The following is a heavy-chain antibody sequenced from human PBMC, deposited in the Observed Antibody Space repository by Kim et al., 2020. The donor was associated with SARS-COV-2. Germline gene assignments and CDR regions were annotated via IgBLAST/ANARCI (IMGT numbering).Heavy chain of an antibody. Sequence: SLKSRLTISVDTSKNQFSLKLSSVTAADTAVYYCARVGSYCSSTSCPIDYWGQGTLVTVSS. D-gene: IGHD2-2*01. CDR3: ARVGSYCSSTSCPIDY. J-gene: IGHJ4*02. V-gene: IGHV4-59*01.